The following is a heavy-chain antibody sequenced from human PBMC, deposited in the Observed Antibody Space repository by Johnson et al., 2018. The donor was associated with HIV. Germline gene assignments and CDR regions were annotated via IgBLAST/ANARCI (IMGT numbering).Heavy chain of an antibody. CDR1: GFTFDDYG. J-gene: IGHJ3*02. D-gene: IGHD1-26*01. CDR2: INTDGSAT. CDR3: AKDRYGGSYPDAFDI. V-gene: IGHV3-20*04. Sequence: EQLVESGGSVVRPGGSLRLSCAASGFTFDDYGMSWVRQAPGKGLVWVSRINTDGSATTYADSVKGRFTISRDNSKNTLFLQMNSLRPEDTSVYYCAKDRYGGSYPDAFDIWGQGTMVTVSS.